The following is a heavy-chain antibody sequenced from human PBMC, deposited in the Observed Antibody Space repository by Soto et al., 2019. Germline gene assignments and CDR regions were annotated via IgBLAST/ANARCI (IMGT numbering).Heavy chain of an antibody. J-gene: IGHJ5*02. CDR3: AKDPLYALGNWFDP. CDR1: GLTFSSYA. V-gene: IGHV3-23*01. CDR2: INSNGAST. D-gene: IGHD4-17*01. Sequence: EVQLLESGGGLVQPGGSLRLSCVASGLTFSSYAMNWVRQAPGKGLEWVSTINSNGASTFYADSVKGRFTISRDNSKSTLYLQMNSLRAEDTAMYYCAKDPLYALGNWFDPWGQGILVTVSS.